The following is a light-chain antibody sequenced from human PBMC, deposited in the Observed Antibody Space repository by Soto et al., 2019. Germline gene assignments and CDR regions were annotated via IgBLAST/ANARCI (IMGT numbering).Light chain of an antibody. V-gene: IGKV3-15*01. CDR3: QQYNTCPIS. Sequence: PQSPSIVSASPGERATLHFRASQSVSSELAWYQQKPGRAPRLLIYKASTLEIGIPSRFSGRGSGTEFTLTILSLQSEDFEVYYCQQYNTCPISFGLGTRLEIK. CDR2: KAS. J-gene: IGKJ5*01. CDR1: QSVSSE.